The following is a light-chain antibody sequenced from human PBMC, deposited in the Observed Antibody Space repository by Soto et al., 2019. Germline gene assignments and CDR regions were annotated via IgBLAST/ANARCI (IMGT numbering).Light chain of an antibody. CDR1: QSISSY. Sequence: IQLTQSPASLSAPVGDRVTITCRASQSISSYLNWYQQKPGKAPKLLIYAASSLQSGVPSRFSGSGSGTDFTLTISSLQPDDFATYYCQHYNSYSEAFGQGTKVDIK. CDR3: QHYNSYSEA. CDR2: AAS. J-gene: IGKJ1*01. V-gene: IGKV1-39*01.